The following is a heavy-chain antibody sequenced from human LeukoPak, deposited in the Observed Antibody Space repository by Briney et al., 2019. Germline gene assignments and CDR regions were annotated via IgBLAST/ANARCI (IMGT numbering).Heavy chain of an antibody. Sequence: PGGSLRLSCAASGFTFSSYWMHWVRQAPGKGLVWVSRINSDGSSTSYADSVKGRFTISRDNAKNSLYLQMNSLRAEDTAVYYCARDRSMADAFDIWGQGTMVTVSS. V-gene: IGHV3-74*01. CDR2: INSDGSST. CDR3: ARDRSMADAFDI. D-gene: IGHD5-24*01. CDR1: GFTFSSYW. J-gene: IGHJ3*02.